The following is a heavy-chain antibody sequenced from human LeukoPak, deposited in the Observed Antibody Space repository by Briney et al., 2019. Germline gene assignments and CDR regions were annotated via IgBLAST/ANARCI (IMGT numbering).Heavy chain of an antibody. D-gene: IGHD3-3*01. CDR3: ARGNFRFLEGCWFGP. J-gene: IGHJ5*01. V-gene: IGHV1-18*01. CDR2: ISGYNGNT. Sequence: GASVKVSCKASGYTFSSYAISWVRQAPGQGLEWMGWISGYNGNTNYAQKLQGRVIMTTDTSTSTAYMELRSLRSDDTAVYYCARGNFRFLEGCWFGPWGQGTLVTVSS. CDR1: GYTFSSYA.